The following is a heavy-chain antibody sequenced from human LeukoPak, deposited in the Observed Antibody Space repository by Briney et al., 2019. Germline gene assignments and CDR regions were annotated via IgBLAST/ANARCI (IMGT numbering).Heavy chain of an antibody. Sequence: PGGSLRLSCAASGFTFSSYAMSWVRQAPGKGLEWVSAISGSGGSTYYADSVKGRFTISRDNAKNSLYLQMNSLRAEDTAVYYCASGLITMIVAYDAFDIWGQGTMVTVSS. V-gene: IGHV3-23*01. CDR1: GFTFSSYA. J-gene: IGHJ3*02. D-gene: IGHD3-22*01. CDR3: ASGLITMIVAYDAFDI. CDR2: ISGSGGST.